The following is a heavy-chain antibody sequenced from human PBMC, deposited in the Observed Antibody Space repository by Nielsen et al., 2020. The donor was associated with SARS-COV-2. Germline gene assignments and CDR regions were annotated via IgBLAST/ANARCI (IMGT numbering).Heavy chain of an antibody. J-gene: IGHJ6*02. V-gene: IGHV3-7*03. CDR3: AKMGGNWNDGHYYYGMDV. CDR1: GFTFSSLW. Sequence: GESLKISCAASGFTFSSLWMSWVRQVPGKGLEWVADIKPDGSEKVYVDSVKGRFTISRDNAKNSMSLQMNSLRAEDTALYYCAKMGGNWNDGHYYYGMDVWGQGTTVTVSS. D-gene: IGHD1-1*01. CDR2: IKPDGSEK.